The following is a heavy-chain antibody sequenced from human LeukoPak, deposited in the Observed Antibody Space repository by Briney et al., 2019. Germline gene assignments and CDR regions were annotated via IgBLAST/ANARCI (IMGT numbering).Heavy chain of an antibody. D-gene: IGHD5-24*01. CDR2: IYHSGST. CDR3: AREGYRRDFDY. Sequence: PSETLSLTCTVSGGSISSGGYYWSWIRQPPGKGLEWIGYIYHSGSTYYNPSLKSRVTISVDRSKNQFSLKLSSVTAADTAVYYCAREGYRRDFDYWGQGTLVTVSS. J-gene: IGHJ4*02. CDR1: GGSISSGGYY. V-gene: IGHV4-30-2*01.